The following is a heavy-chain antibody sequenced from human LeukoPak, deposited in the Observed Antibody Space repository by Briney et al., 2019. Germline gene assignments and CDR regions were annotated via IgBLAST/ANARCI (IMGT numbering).Heavy chain of an antibody. Sequence: QPGGSLRLSCAASGFTFSSYAMTWVRQAPGKGLEWVSTITGSGGYTYYADSVKGRFTISRDNSKNTLFLRMNSLRDEDTAVYFCAREGHYGALDIWGQGTMVTVSS. CDR1: GFTFSSYA. D-gene: IGHD3-10*01. V-gene: IGHV3-23*01. CDR3: AREGHYGALDI. CDR2: ITGSGGYT. J-gene: IGHJ3*02.